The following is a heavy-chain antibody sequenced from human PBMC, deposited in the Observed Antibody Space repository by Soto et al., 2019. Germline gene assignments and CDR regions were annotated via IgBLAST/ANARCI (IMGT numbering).Heavy chain of an antibody. J-gene: IGHJ3*02. CDR1: GYSLATYW. CDR3: ARHARIVGATVNAFDI. D-gene: IGHD1-26*01. CDR2: IDPSDSYT. V-gene: IGHV5-10-1*01. Sequence: GESLKISCKSSGYSLATYWISWVRQMPGKGLEWMGRIDPSDSYTNYSPSFQGHVTISADKSISTAYLQWSSLKASDTAMYYCARHARIVGATVNAFDIWGQGTMVTVSS.